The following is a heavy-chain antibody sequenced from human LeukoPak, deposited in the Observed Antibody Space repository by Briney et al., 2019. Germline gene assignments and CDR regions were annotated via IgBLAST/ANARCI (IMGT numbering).Heavy chain of an antibody. Sequence: GGSLRLSCAASGFTFDNYAMNWVRQAPGKGLEWLAYIRGGGGVTRYSDSVRDRFTISRDNSKNTLYLQMNSLRAEDTAIYYCAKCSASYYNDAFDIWGRGTMVTVSS. CDR2: IRGGGGVT. J-gene: IGHJ3*02. D-gene: IGHD3-10*01. CDR3: AKCSASYYNDAFDI. V-gene: IGHV3-23*01. CDR1: GFTFDNYA.